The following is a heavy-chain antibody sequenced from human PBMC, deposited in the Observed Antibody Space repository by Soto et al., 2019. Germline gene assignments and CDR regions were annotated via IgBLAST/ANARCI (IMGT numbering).Heavy chain of an antibody. CDR3: ARVRCGGDCYLIDY. V-gene: IGHV1-3*01. CDR1: GYTFTSYA. CDR2: INAGNGNT. Sequence: RASVKVSCKASGYTFTSYAMHWVRQAPGQRLEWMGWINAGNGNTKYSQKFQGRVTITRDTSASTAYMELSSLRSEDTAVYYCARVRCGGDCYLIDYWGQGTLVTVSS. J-gene: IGHJ4*02. D-gene: IGHD2-21*02.